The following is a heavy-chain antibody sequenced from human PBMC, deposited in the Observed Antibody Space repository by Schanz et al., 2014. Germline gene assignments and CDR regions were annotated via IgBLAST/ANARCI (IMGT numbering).Heavy chain of an antibody. CDR1: GFTFSTFA. CDR3: GRAGTGMAGWYFEL. D-gene: IGHD5-18*01. Sequence: EVQLLESGGGLVQPGRSLRLSCVASGFTFSTFAMHWVRQAPGKGLEYISAISNNGDSTYYADSVKGRFTISRDNSKNTLFLQMSSLRVDDMAVYYCGRAGTGMAGWYFELWGHGTLVTVSS. V-gene: IGHV3-64D*06. CDR2: ISNNGDST. J-gene: IGHJ2*01.